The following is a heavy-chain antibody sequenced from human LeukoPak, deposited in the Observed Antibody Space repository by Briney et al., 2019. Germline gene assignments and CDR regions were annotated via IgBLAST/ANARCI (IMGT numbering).Heavy chain of an antibody. CDR2: IHNDGST. Sequence: GGSLRLSCAASGFNVSINYMNWIRQSPEKGLEWVSIIHNDGSTYYADSVKGRFTVSRDSSKNTVSLQMDSLRVDDTGVYYCARGFLQLTPYYFDYWGQGTLVTVSS. CDR3: ARGFLQLTPYYFDY. V-gene: IGHV3-66*01. CDR1: GFNVSINY. D-gene: IGHD5-18*01. J-gene: IGHJ4*02.